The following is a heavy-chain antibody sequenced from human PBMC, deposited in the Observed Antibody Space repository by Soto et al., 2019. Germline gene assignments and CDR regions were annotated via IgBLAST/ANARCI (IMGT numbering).Heavy chain of an antibody. CDR1: GGTFSSYT. CDR2: IIPILGIA. D-gene: IGHD5-12*01. Sequence: SVKVSCKASGGTFSSYTISWVRQAPGQGLEWMGRIIPILGIANYAQKFQGRVTITAGKSTSTAYMELSSLRSEDTAVYYCARLSGGGYDYYYYYMDVWGKGTTVTAP. V-gene: IGHV1-69*02. CDR3: ARLSGGGYDYYYYYMDV. J-gene: IGHJ6*03.